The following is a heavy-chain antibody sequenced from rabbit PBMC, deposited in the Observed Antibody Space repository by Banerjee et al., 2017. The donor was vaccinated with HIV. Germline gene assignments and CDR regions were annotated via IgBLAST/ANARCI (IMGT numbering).Heavy chain of an antibody. CDR2: IYAGSSGST. CDR3: AGDGSESSGVAFDL. J-gene: IGHJ2*01. Sequence: QSLEESGGDLVKPEGSLTLTCTASGFSFSYKYVMCWVRQAPGKGLEWIACIYAGSSGSTYYASWATGRFTTSKTSSTTVTLQMTSLTAADTATYFCAGDGSESSGVAFDLWGPGTL. CDR1: GFSFSYKYV. D-gene: IGHD1-1*01. V-gene: IGHV1S40*01.